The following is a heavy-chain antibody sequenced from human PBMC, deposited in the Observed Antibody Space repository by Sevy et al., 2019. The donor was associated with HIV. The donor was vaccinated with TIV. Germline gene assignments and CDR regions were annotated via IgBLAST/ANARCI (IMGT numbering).Heavy chain of an antibody. CDR2: IGNKANSHTT. J-gene: IGHJ4*02. V-gene: IGHV3-72*01. D-gene: IGHD6-19*01. Sequence: GGSLRLSCAASGFTFSDHYMDWVRQAPGKGLEWVGRIGNKANSHTTEYAASVKGRFTISSDDSKNSLYLQMNSLKTEDTAGYYCARVTAVADLYFDYWGQGTLVTVSS. CDR1: GFTFSDHY. CDR3: ARVTAVADLYFDY.